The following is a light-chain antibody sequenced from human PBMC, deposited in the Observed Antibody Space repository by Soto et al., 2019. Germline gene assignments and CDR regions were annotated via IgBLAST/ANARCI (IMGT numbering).Light chain of an antibody. CDR1: QSVSSY. V-gene: IGKV3-11*01. CDR3: QQRRNWPLT. J-gene: IGKJ4*01. CDR2: DAS. Sequence: EIVLTQSPATLSLSPGERATLSCRASQSVSSYLAWYQQKPGQAPRLLIYDASSRATGIPARFSGSGSGTDFPLTISSLEPEGFAVYYCQQRRNWPLTFGGGTKVEIK.